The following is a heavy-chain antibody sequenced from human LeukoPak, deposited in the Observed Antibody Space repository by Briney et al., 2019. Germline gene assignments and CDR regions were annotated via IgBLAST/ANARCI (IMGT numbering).Heavy chain of an antibody. CDR2: ISGYNGNS. J-gene: IGHJ3*02. V-gene: IGHV1-18*01. CDR1: GYTFSAYG. D-gene: IGHD3-22*01. CDR3: ARVGLYDSSGWGAFDI. Sequence: ASVKVSCKASGYTFSAYGISWVRQAPGQGLEWMGWISGYNGNSNYAQKFQGRVTITADKSTSTAYMELSSLRSEDTAVYYCARVGLYDSSGWGAFDIWGQGTMVTVSS.